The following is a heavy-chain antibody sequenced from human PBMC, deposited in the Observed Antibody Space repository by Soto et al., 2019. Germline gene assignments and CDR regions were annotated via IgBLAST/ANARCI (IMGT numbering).Heavy chain of an antibody. CDR3: VGAPQQPYASCYFDL. CDR2: IYYSWST. V-gene: IGHV4-31*03. D-gene: IGHD1-1*01. CDR1: GGSISSGGHY. J-gene: IGHJ2*01. Sequence: QVQLQESGPGLVKPSQTLSLTCTVSGGSISSGGHYWNWIRQHPGEGLEWIGFIYYSWSTYYNPSLKSRVAISLDTSTNQFSLKLNSVTAAATAVYYCVGAPQQPYASCYFDLWGRGSLVTVSS.